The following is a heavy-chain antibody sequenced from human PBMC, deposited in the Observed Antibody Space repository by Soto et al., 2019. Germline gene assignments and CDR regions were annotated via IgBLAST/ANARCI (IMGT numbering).Heavy chain of an antibody. J-gene: IGHJ3*02. Sequence: GGSLSLSCAASGFTVSSNYMSWVRQAPGKGLEWVSVIYSGGSTYYADSVKGRFTISRHNSKNTLYLQMNSLRAEDTAVYYCARALFSQYGDYGGVGAFDIWGQGTMVTVSS. CDR3: ARALFSQYGDYGGVGAFDI. CDR1: GFTVSSNY. V-gene: IGHV3-53*04. CDR2: IYSGGST. D-gene: IGHD4-17*01.